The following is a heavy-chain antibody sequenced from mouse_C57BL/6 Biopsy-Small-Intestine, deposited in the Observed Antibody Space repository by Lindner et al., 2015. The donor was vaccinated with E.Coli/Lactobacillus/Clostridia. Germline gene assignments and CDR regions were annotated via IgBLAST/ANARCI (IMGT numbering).Heavy chain of an antibody. Sequence: VQLQESGAELVKPGASVKLSCKASGYTFTEYTIHWVKQRSGQGLEWIGWFYPGSGSIKYNEKFKDKATLTADKSSSTVYMELSRLTSEDSAVYFCARHEEGIYYGNFCFDYWGQGTTLTVSS. CDR3: ARHEEGIYYGNFCFDY. D-gene: IGHD2-1*01. CDR2: FYPGSGSI. V-gene: IGHV1-62-2*01. CDR1: GYTFTEYT. J-gene: IGHJ2*01.